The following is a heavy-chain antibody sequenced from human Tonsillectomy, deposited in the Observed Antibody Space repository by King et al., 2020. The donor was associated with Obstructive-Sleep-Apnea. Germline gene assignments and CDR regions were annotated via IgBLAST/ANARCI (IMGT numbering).Heavy chain of an antibody. D-gene: IGHD5-18*01. V-gene: IGHV3-30*18. Sequence: VQLVESGGGVVQPGRSLRLSCAASGFTFINFGMHWVRQAPGKGLEWVAVISSDGSKKYYTDSVKGRFTISRDNSKNTLYLEMNSLRVDDTAVYYCAKYGPPGYTYGTGIDYWGQGTLVTVSS. J-gene: IGHJ4*02. CDR3: AKYGPPGYTYGTGIDY. CDR2: ISSDGSKK. CDR1: GFTFINFG.